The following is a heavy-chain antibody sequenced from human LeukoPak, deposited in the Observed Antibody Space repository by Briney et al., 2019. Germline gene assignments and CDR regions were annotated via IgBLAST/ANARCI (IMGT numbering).Heavy chain of an antibody. Sequence: ASVKVSCKVSGYTLTELSMHWVRQAPGKGLEWMGGFDPEDGETIYAQKFQSRVTMTEDTSTDTAYMELSSLRSEDTAVYYCARTHPDSSGYSYYYYYMDVWGKGTTVTVSS. V-gene: IGHV1-24*01. CDR1: GYTLTELS. CDR2: FDPEDGET. CDR3: ARTHPDSSGYSYYYYYMDV. J-gene: IGHJ6*03. D-gene: IGHD3-22*01.